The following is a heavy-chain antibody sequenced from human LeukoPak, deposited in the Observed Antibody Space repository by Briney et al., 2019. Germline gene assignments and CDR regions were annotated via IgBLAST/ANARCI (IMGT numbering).Heavy chain of an antibody. CDR2: ISGSGGST. J-gene: IGHJ3*02. V-gene: IGHV3-23*01. CDR1: GFTFSSYA. D-gene: IGHD3-22*01. CDR3: VKGPMYYYDTVGAFDI. Sequence: GGSLRLSCAASGFTFSSYAMSWVRQAPGKGLEWVSAISGSGGSTYYADSVKGRFTISRDNSKNTLYLQMNSLRAEDTAVYYCVKGPMYYYDTVGAFDIWGQGTMVTVSS.